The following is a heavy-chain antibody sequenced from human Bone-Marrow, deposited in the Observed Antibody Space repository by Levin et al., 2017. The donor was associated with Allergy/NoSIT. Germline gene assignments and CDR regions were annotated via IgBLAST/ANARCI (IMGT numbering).Heavy chain of an antibody. V-gene: IGHV3-30-3*01. CDR1: GFTFSSYA. D-gene: IGHD7-27*01. Sequence: GGSLRLSCAASGFTFSSYAMHWVRQAPGKGLEWVAVISYDGNNKYYPDSVKGRCTISRDNSKNTLYLQINSLRAEDTAVYYCARERPSNWDDALDIWGQGTMVTVSS. CDR2: ISYDGNNK. J-gene: IGHJ3*02. CDR3: ARERPSNWDDALDI.